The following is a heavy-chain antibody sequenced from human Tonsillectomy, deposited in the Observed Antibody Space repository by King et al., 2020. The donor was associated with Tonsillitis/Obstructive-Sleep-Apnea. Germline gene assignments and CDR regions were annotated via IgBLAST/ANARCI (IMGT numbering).Heavy chain of an antibody. CDR3: ARGGRLLLRGDLDY. V-gene: IGHV3-33*01. CDR2: IWSDGTNK. D-gene: IGHD2/OR15-2a*01. Sequence: VQLVESGGGVVQPGRSLRLSCTASGFTFRNNGMHWVRQAPGKGLEWVAVIWSDGTNKYYADSVKGRFTISRDNSKNMLYLEMNSLGAEDTAVYYCARGGRLLLRGDLDYWGQGILVRVSS. CDR1: GFTFRNNG. J-gene: IGHJ4*02.